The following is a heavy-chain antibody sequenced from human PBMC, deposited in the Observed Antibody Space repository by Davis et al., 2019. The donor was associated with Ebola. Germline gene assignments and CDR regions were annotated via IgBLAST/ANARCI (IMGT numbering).Heavy chain of an antibody. D-gene: IGHD6-6*01. J-gene: IGHJ4*02. Sequence: SETLSLTCTVSGGSISSGGYYWSWIRQHPGKGLEWIGYIYYSGSTYYNPSLKSRVTISVDTSKNQFSLKLSSVTAADTAVYYCARPAARHLAPFDYWGQGTLVTVSS. V-gene: IGHV4-31*03. CDR1: GGSISSGGYY. CDR3: ARPAARHLAPFDY. CDR2: IYYSGST.